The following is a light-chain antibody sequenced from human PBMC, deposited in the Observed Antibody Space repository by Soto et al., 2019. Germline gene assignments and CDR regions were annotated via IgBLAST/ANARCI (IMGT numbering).Light chain of an antibody. Sequence: EIVMTQSPATLSVSPGEKATLSCRASQSVNNNLAWYQQKPGQAPRLLIYFASTRATGIPARFSGSGSGTEFSHTISSLQSEDFAVYYCQQFSAWPLTFGGGTKVETK. V-gene: IGKV3-15*01. CDR1: QSVNNN. J-gene: IGKJ4*01. CDR2: FAS. CDR3: QQFSAWPLT.